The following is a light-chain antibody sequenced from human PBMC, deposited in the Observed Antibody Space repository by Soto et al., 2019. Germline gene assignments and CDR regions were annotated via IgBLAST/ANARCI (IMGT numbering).Light chain of an antibody. J-gene: IGKJ1*01. CDR3: QQYNSYRWT. Sequence: IQMTQSPSTLSASVGDGVTITCRASQSISSWLAWYQQKPGKAPKLLIYKASSLESGVPSRFSGSGSGTEFTLTISSLQPDDFATYYCQQYNSYRWTFGQGTKVEIK. CDR2: KAS. V-gene: IGKV1-5*03. CDR1: QSISSW.